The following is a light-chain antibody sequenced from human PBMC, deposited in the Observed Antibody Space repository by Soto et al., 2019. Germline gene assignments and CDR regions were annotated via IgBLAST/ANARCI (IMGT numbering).Light chain of an antibody. V-gene: IGLV2-14*01. CDR2: EVS. CDR1: SSDVGDYNY. CDR3: SSYTSRSTLV. Sequence: QSALTQPGSVSGSPGQSITISCTGTSSDVGDYNYVSWYQQHPGKAPKLMIYEVSNRPSGVSTRFSGSKSGNTASLTISGLQAEDEADYYCSSYTSRSTLVFGGGTKLTVL. J-gene: IGLJ2*01.